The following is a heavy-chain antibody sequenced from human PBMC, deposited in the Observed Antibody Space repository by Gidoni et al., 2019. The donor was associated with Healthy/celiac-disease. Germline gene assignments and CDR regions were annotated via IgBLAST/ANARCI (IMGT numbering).Heavy chain of an antibody. D-gene: IGHD3-22*01. CDR2: ISAYNGNT. CDR1: GYTVTSYG. Sequence: QVQLVQSGAEVKKPGASVKVSCKAAGYTVTSYGISWVRQAPGQGLEWMGWISAYNGNTNYAQKLQGRVTMTTDTSTSTAYMELRSLRSDDTAVYYCARDIPDDSSGYPVDYWGQGTLVTVSS. V-gene: IGHV1-18*01. J-gene: IGHJ4*02. CDR3: ARDIPDDSSGYPVDY.